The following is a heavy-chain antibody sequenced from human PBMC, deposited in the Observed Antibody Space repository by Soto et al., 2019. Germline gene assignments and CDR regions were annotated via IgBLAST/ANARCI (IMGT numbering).Heavy chain of an antibody. J-gene: IGHJ4*02. D-gene: IGHD4-17*01. CDR3: AIADYGDDDY. CDR2: IKAYRGNT. V-gene: IGHV1-18*01. Sequence: QLQLVQSGPEAKKPGASVKVSCKASGYTFATSTISWLRQAPGQGPEWMGWIKAYRGNTNYAQKLQGRLTMTTDTSASTDYMELRSLTTDATAIYYCAIADYGDDDYWGQGTLVTVSS. CDR1: GYTFATST.